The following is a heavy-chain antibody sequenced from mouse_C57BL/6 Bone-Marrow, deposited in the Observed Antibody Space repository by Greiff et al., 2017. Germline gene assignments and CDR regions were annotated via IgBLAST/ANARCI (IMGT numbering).Heavy chain of an antibody. Sequence: QVQLQQPGAELVKPGASVKLSCKASGYTFTSYWMQWVKQRPGQGLEWIGEIDPSDSYTNYNQKFKGKATLTVDTSSSTAYMQLSSLTSEDSAVYYGARYEYDGAWFAYWGQGTLVTVSA. D-gene: IGHD2-14*01. CDR1: GYTFTSYW. J-gene: IGHJ3*01. CDR2: IDPSDSYT. CDR3: ARYEYDGAWFAY. V-gene: IGHV1-50*01.